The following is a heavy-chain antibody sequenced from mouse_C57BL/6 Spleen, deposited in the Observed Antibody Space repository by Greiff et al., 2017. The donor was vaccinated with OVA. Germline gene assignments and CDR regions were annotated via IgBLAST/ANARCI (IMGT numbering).Heavy chain of an antibody. Sequence: QVQLQQPGAELVKPGASVKMSCKASGYTFTSYWITWVKQRPGQGLEWIGDIYPGSGSTNYNEKFKSKATLTVDTSSSTAYMQLSSLTSEDTAVYYCANHYYGSSWGYFDVWGTGTTVTVSS. CDR1: GYTFTSYW. CDR3: ANHYYGSSWGYFDV. D-gene: IGHD1-1*01. V-gene: IGHV1-55*01. J-gene: IGHJ1*03. CDR2: IYPGSGST.